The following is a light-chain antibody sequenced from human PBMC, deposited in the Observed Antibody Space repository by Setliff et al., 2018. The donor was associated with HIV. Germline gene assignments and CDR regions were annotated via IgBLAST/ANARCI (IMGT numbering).Light chain of an antibody. CDR1: TSNIRINT. J-gene: IGLJ2*01. Sequence: PPSASGTPGQRVTISCSGSTSNIRINTINWYQHLPGTAPKLLIYANSQRPSGVPDRFSGSKSGTSASLAISGLQSEDEADYYCAAWDDRLNGPVFGGGTKVTVL. CDR3: AAWDDRLNGPV. CDR2: ANS. V-gene: IGLV1-44*01.